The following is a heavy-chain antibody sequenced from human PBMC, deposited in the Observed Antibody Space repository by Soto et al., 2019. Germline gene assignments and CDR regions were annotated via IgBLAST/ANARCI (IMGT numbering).Heavy chain of an antibody. CDR1: GFTFSTYS. CDR2: IGGSGSTM. V-gene: IGHV3-48*01. CDR3: ARVLYNDYPIDY. J-gene: IGHJ4*02. Sequence: GGSLRLSCAASGFTFSTYSMNWVRQAPGKGLEWVSYIGGSGSTMYYADSVKGRFIISRDNVKNLMYLQMNSLSAEDTAVYYWARVLYNDYPIDYWGQGTLVTVFS. D-gene: IGHD4-17*01.